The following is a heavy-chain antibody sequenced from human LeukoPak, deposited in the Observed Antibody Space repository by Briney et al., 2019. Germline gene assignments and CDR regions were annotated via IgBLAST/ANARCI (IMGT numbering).Heavy chain of an antibody. CDR3: AKPGELDSAYDFWSGYQDY. D-gene: IGHD3-3*01. Sequence: GGSLRLSCTASGFTFSNYAMSWVRQAPGKGLEWVSVISASATSSYYADSVKGRFTISRDNSKNTLYLQMNSLRAEDTAVYYCAKPGELDSAYDFWSGYQDYWGQGTLVTVSS. CDR1: GFTFSNYA. CDR2: ISASATSS. J-gene: IGHJ4*02. V-gene: IGHV3-23*01.